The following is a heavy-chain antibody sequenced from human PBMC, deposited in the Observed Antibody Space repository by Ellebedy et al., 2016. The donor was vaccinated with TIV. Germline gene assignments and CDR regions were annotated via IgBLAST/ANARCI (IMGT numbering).Heavy chain of an antibody. J-gene: IGHJ2*01. CDR3: AKDPVAVAGTGHIPWYFDL. D-gene: IGHD6-19*01. CDR2: ISGSGGST. V-gene: IGHV3-23*01. CDR1: GFTFSSYA. Sequence: GESLKISCAASGFTFSSYAMSWVRQAPGKGLEWVSAISGSGGSTYYADSVKGRFTISRDNSKNTLYLQMNSLRAEDTAVYYCAKDPVAVAGTGHIPWYFDLWGRGTLVTVSS.